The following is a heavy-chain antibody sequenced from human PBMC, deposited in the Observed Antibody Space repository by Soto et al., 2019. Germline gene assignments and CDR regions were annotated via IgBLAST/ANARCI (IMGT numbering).Heavy chain of an antibody. D-gene: IGHD1-26*01. V-gene: IGHV3-23*01. CDR3: AKDYEWELLGDYHYFDY. CDR2: ISGSGGRT. Sequence: GGTLRLSCAASGFTFSSYSMSWVRQAPGKGLEWVSAISGSGGRTYYADSVKGRLTISRDNSKNTLYLQMHSLRAEDTAVYYCAKDYEWELLGDYHYFDYWGQGTLVTLSS. J-gene: IGHJ4*02. CDR1: GFTFSSYS.